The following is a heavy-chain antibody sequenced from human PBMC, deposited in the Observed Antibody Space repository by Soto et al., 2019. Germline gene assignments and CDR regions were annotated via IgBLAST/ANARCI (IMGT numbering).Heavy chain of an antibody. CDR3: AKDREDIVVVVAATHDAFDI. CDR2: ISGSGGST. V-gene: IGHV3-23*01. D-gene: IGHD2-15*01. J-gene: IGHJ3*02. CDR1: GFTFSSYA. Sequence: GGSLILSCAASGFTFSSYAMSWVRQAPGKGLEWVSAISGSGGSTYSADSVKGRFTISRDNSKNTLYLQMNSLRAEDTAVYYCAKDREDIVVVVAATHDAFDIWGQGTMVTVSS.